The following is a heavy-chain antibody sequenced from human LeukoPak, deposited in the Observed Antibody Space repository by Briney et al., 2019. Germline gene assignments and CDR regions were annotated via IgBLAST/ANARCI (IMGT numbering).Heavy chain of an antibody. CDR3: ARDLFGELSSLDY. V-gene: IGHV3-21*01. J-gene: IGHJ4*02. CDR1: GFTFSSYS. D-gene: IGHD3-10*01. CDR2: ISSSSSYI. Sequence: GGSLRLSCAASGFTFSSYSMNWVRQAPGKGLEWVSSISSSSSYIYYADSVKGRFTISRDNAKNSLYLQMNSLRAEDTAVYYCARDLFGELSSLDYWGQGTLVTVSS.